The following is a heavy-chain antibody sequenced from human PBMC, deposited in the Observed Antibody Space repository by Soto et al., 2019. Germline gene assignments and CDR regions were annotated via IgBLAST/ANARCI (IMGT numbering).Heavy chain of an antibody. CDR1: GYTFTSYD. V-gene: IGHV1-8*01. Sequence: ASVKVSCKASGYTFTSYDINWVRQATGQGLEWMGWMNPNSGNTGYAQKFQGRVTMTRNTSISTAYMELSSLRSEDTAVYYCARTIKAAADDAFDIWGQGTMVTVSS. CDR2: MNPNSGNT. J-gene: IGHJ3*02. CDR3: ARTIKAAADDAFDI. D-gene: IGHD6-13*01.